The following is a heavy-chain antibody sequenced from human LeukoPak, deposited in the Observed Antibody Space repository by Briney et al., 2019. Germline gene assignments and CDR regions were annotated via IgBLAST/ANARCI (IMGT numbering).Heavy chain of an antibody. D-gene: IGHD3-10*01. J-gene: IGHJ3*02. CDR2: IFYSGST. CDR3: ASHWFGEFLDAFDI. V-gene: IGHV4-59*08. CDR1: GGSISSYY. Sequence: SETLSLTCTVSGGSISSYYWSWIRQPPGKGLEWIGFIFYSGSTNYNPSLKSRITILVDTSKNHFSLKLSSVTAADTAVYYCASHWFGEFLDAFDIWGQGTMVTVSS.